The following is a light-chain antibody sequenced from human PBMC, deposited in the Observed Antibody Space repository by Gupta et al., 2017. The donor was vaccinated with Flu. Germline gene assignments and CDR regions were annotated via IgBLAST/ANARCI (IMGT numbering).Light chain of an antibody. Sequence: WITISCTGNSSDVGGYNDVHWYQHHPGKAPKLMIYEVSNWPSGFSDRFSGSKSGNTASLTISGLQAEDEADYYCSSYTSRGNVGFGGGTKLTVL. V-gene: IGLV2-14*01. CDR1: SSDVGGYND. J-gene: IGLJ2*01. CDR3: SSYTSRGNVG. CDR2: EVS.